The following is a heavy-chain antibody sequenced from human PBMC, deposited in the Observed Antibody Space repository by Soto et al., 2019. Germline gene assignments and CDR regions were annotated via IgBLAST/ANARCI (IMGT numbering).Heavy chain of an antibody. J-gene: IGHJ4*02. CDR1: GGTFSSYA. V-gene: IGHV1-69*13. Sequence: SVKVTCKASGGTFSSYAISWVRQAPGQGLEWMGGIIPIFGTANYAQKFQGRATITADESTSTAYMELSSLRSEDTAVYYCARSEGGYGPDYWGQGTLVTASS. CDR3: ARSEGGYGPDY. CDR2: IIPIFGTA. D-gene: IGHD5-12*01.